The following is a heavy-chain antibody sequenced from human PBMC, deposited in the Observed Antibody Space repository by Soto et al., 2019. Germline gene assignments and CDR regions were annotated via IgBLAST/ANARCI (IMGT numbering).Heavy chain of an antibody. V-gene: IGHV5-10-1*01. CDR2: IDPSDSYT. Sequence: GESLKISCKGSGYSFTSYWISWVRQMPGKGLEWMGRIDPSDSYTNYSPSFQGHVTISADKSISTAYLQWSSLKASDTAMYYCARPPKEPPLNYYSVMDFGGKGTTVPVSS. J-gene: IGHJ6*04. CDR1: GYSFTSYW. CDR3: ARPPKEPPLNYYSVMDF.